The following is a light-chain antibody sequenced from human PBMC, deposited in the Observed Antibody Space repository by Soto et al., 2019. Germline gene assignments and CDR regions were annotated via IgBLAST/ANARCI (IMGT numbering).Light chain of an antibody. J-gene: IGKJ2*02. CDR3: EQYNGYPCT. CDR1: QSISSW. Sequence: DIQMTQSPSTLSASVGDRVTITCRASQSISSWLAWYQQKPGKAPKLLIYDASSLESGVPSRFSGSGSGTEFALTISSLQPDDFATYYCEQYNGYPCTFGEGTKVDI. CDR2: DAS. V-gene: IGKV1-5*01.